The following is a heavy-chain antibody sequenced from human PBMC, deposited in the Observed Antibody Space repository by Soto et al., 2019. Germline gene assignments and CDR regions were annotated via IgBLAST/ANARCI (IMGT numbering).Heavy chain of an antibody. V-gene: IGHV4-30-4*01. Sequence: SETLSLTCTVSGGSISSGDYYWSWIRQPPGKGLEWIGYIYYSGSTYYNPSLKSRVTISVDTSKNQFSLKLSSVTAANTAVYYCARVSGYCSSTSCYWGYYGMDVWGQGTTVTVSS. J-gene: IGHJ6*02. CDR1: GGSISSGDYY. CDR2: IYYSGST. CDR3: ARVSGYCSSTSCYWGYYGMDV. D-gene: IGHD2-2*03.